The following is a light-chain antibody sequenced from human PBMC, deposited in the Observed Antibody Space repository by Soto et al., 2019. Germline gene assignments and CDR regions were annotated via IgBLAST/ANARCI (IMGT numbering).Light chain of an antibody. J-gene: IGLJ3*02. CDR2: EVS. V-gene: IGLV2-14*01. CDR1: SSDVGDYKY. Sequence: QSVLTQPASVSGSPGQSITISCTGTSSDVGDYKYVSWYQHHPGKAPKVMIYEVSKRPSWVSNRCSGSKSGNTASLTISGLQAEDEGDYYCSSYTRSSTWVFGGGTKLTVL. CDR3: SSYTRSSTWV.